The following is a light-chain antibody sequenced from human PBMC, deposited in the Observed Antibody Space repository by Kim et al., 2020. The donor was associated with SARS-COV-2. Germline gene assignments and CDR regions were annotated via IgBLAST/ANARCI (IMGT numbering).Light chain of an antibody. CDR1: QGVGSS. V-gene: IGKV3-15*01. CDR2: GAS. J-gene: IGKJ2*01. Sequence: VSPGVRAPPTSRACQGVGSSLAWYQQKLGQAPRLLSYGASTRATGIPARFSGSGSGTEFTLTISSLQSEDFAVYYCQQYNNWPYTFGQGTKLEI. CDR3: QQYNNWPYT.